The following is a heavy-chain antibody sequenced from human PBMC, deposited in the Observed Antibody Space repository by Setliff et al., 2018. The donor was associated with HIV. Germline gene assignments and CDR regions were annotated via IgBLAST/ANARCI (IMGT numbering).Heavy chain of an antibody. D-gene: IGHD3-22*01. Sequence: SETLSLTCTVSDSGTYYWSWIRQPAGKGLEWIGRIYTSGSTNYNPSLKSRVTISIDTSKNQFSLKLSSVTAADTAVYYCARDGNNYYDSSGYSNWFDPWGQGTLVTVSS. CDR2: IYTSGST. CDR3: ARDGNNYYDSSGYSNWFDP. V-gene: IGHV4-61*02. J-gene: IGHJ5*02. CDR1: DSGTYY.